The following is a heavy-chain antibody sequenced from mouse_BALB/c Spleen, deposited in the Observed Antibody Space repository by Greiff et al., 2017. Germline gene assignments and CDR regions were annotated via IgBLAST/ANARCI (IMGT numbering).Heavy chain of an antibody. J-gene: IGHJ3*01. Sequence: EVQLVESGGDLVKPGGSLKLSCAASGFTFSSYGMSWVRQTPDKRLEWVATISSGGSYTYYPDSVKGRFTISRDNAKNTLYLQMSSLKSEDTAMYYCARPSSTMITTVAYWGQGTLVTVSA. D-gene: IGHD2-4*01. V-gene: IGHV5-6*01. CDR1: GFTFSSYG. CDR3: ARPSSTMITTVAY. CDR2: ISSGGSYT.